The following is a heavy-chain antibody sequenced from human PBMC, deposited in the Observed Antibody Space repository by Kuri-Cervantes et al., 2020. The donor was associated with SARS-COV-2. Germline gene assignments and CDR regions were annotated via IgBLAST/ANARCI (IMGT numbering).Heavy chain of an antibody. J-gene: IGHJ5*02. Sequence: SETLSLTCTVSGGSISSSSYYWGWIRQPPGKGLEWIGSIYYSGSTYYNPSLKSRVTISVDTSKNQFSLKLSSVTAADTAVYYCARWAVPRLRFDPWGQGTLVTVSS. CDR2: IYYSGST. V-gene: IGHV4-39*07. CDR1: GGSISSSSYY. CDR3: ARWAVPRLRFDP. D-gene: IGHD6-25*01.